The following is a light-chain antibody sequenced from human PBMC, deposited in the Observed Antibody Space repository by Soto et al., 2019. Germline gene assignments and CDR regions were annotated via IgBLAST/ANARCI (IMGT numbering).Light chain of an antibody. CDR3: CSSAGTDTYV. CDR2: DVS. J-gene: IGLJ1*01. CDR1: NSILGDYNY. Sequence: QSALTQPRSVSGSPGQSVAISCTGTNSILGDYNYVSWYQQHPGKAPKLMISDVSKRPSGVPDRFSGSKSGNTASLTISGLQAEDEADYYCCSSAGTDTYVFGTGTKVTVL. V-gene: IGLV2-11*01.